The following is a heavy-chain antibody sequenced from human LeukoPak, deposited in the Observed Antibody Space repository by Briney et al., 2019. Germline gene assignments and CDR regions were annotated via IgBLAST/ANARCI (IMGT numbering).Heavy chain of an antibody. Sequence: GGSLRLSCAASGFTFSSYRMNWVRQAPGKGPEWVSYIDSRGTIYYADFVKGRFTISRDNAKSSLYLEMTSLRVDDMAIYYCVRDLRRMGATTAYLHQWGQGTLVTVSS. CDR2: IDSRGTI. V-gene: IGHV3-48*01. CDR1: GFTFSSYR. J-gene: IGHJ1*01. CDR3: VRDLRRMGATTAYLHQ. D-gene: IGHD1-26*01.